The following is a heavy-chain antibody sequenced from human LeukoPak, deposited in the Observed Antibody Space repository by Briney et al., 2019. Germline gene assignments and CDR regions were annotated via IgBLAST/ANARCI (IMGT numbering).Heavy chain of an antibody. CDR2: INHSGST. V-gene: IGHV4-34*01. Sequence: SETLSLTCAVYGGSFSGYYWSWIRQPPGKGLEWIGEINHSGSTNYNPSLKSRVTISVDTSKNQFSLKLSSVTAADTAVYYCARGRLRSLIYYYYYMDVWGKGTTVTVSS. J-gene: IGHJ6*03. CDR1: GGSFSGYY. D-gene: IGHD5-12*01. CDR3: ARGRLRSLIYYYYYMDV.